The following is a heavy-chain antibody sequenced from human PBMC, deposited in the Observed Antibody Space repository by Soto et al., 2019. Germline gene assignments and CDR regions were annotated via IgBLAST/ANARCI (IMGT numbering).Heavy chain of an antibody. CDR3: AREDSIIIPAVSDF. D-gene: IGHD2-2*01. Sequence: VGSLRLSCTVSGFAFNNYGINWVCQAPGKGLEWVSSISKSDYTYYSDSVKGRFAISRDNAKSSVSLQMNTLRVEDTAVYYCAREDSIIIPAVSDFWGQGTLVTVSS. J-gene: IGHJ4*02. CDR2: ISKSDYT. V-gene: IGHV3-21*01. CDR1: GFAFNNYG.